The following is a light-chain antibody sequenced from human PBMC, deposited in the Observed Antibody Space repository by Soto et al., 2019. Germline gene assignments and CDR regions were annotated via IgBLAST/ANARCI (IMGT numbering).Light chain of an antibody. CDR2: DVT. CDR3: CSYAGTYTYV. CDR1: GSDVGGYNY. Sequence: QPALTQPGSGSGSHGQSGSITCTRTGSDVGGYNYVSWYQEHPGKAPKLMIYDVTKRPSGVPDRFSGSKSGNTASLTISGPQAEDEADYYCCSYAGTYTYVFGTGTKVTVL. V-gene: IGLV2-11*01. J-gene: IGLJ1*01.